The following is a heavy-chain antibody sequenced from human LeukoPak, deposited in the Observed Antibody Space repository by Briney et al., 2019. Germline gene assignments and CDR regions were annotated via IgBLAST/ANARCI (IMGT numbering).Heavy chain of an antibody. Sequence: GGSLRLSCAASGFTVSSNYMSWVRQAPGKGLEWVSVIYSGGSTYYADSVKGRFTISRDNSKNTLYLQMNSLRAEDTAVYYCAKDRSGYTVTNFDYWGQGTLVTVSS. CDR1: GFTVSSNY. D-gene: IGHD4-17*01. J-gene: IGHJ4*02. CDR2: IYSGGST. CDR3: AKDRSGYTVTNFDY. V-gene: IGHV3-53*01.